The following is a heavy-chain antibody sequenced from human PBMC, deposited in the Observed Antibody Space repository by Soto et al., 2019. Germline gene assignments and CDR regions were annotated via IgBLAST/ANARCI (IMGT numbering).Heavy chain of an antibody. CDR3: ARVPTTPQLLAFNL. Sequence: QSTLKVSGPTLVKPTQTLPLTCSFSGFSLSTSGVGVGRIRQPPGKALEWLAHIYWSGHEHYRPSLKSRLSITKDTSRHQVLTPRSNNLPVHIPTNSRARVPTTPQLLAFNLRGQGTIVT. CDR2: IYWSGHE. D-gene: IGHD1-1*01. J-gene: IGHJ3*01. V-gene: IGHV2-5*01. CDR1: GFSLSTSGVG.